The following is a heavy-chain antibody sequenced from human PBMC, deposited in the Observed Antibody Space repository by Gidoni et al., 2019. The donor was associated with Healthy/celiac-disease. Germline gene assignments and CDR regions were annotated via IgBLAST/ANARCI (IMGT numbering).Heavy chain of an antibody. D-gene: IGHD3-3*01. CDR3: AKRRYDFWSGRSLDFDY. CDR1: GFTFSSYA. Sequence: EVQLLESGGGLVQPGGSLRLSCAASGFTFSSYAMGWVRQAPGKGLEWVSAISGSGGSTYYADSVKGRFTISRDNSKNTLYLQMNSLRAEDTAVYYCAKRRYDFWSGRSLDFDYWGQGTLVTVSS. V-gene: IGHV3-23*01. J-gene: IGHJ4*02. CDR2: ISGSGGST.